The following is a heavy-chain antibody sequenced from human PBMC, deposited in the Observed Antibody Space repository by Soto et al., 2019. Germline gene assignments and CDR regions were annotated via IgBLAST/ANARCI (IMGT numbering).Heavy chain of an antibody. CDR1: GFTFSHYY. CDR3: ARGTGEGDY. CDR2: SSSSGNNI. D-gene: IGHD3-10*01. V-gene: IGHV3-11*01. Sequence: QVQLVESGGGLVKPGGSLRLSCAASGFTFSHYYMSWIRQAPGKGLEWVSYSSSSGNNIWYGDSVKGRFTISRDNAKNSLYLQMNRVRAEEAAVYYCARGTGEGDYWGQGTLVTVSS. J-gene: IGHJ4*02.